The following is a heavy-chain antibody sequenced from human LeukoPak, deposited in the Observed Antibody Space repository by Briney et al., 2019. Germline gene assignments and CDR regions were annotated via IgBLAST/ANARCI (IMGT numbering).Heavy chain of an antibody. Sequence: GESLKISCKGSGYSFTSYWIGWVRQMPGKGLEWMGIIYPGDSDTRYGPSFQGQVTISADKSISTAYLQWSSLKASDTAMYYCARSFGVVHPDGGYYFDYWGQGTLVTVSS. CDR2: IYPGDSDT. CDR3: ARSFGVVHPDGGYYFDY. D-gene: IGHD3-3*01. J-gene: IGHJ4*02. V-gene: IGHV5-51*01. CDR1: GYSFTSYW.